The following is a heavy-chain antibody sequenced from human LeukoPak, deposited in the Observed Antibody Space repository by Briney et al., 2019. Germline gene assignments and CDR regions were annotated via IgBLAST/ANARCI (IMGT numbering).Heavy chain of an antibody. Sequence: SETLSLTCTVSGGSISSSSYYWGWIRQPPGKGLEWIGSIYYSGSTYYNPSLKSRVTISVDTSKNQFSLKLSSVTAADTAVYYCARGSEVLYHLLPNWFDPWGQGTLVTVSS. CDR2: IYYSGST. CDR1: GGSISSSSYY. D-gene: IGHD2-2*01. J-gene: IGHJ5*02. V-gene: IGHV4-39*01. CDR3: ARGSEVLYHLLPNWFDP.